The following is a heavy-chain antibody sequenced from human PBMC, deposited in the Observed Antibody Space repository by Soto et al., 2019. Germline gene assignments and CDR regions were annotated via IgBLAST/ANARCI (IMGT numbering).Heavy chain of an antibody. CDR2: IKSKNDGGTA. V-gene: IGHV3-15*07. CDR1: GLTFRSAY. D-gene: IGHD1-26*01. J-gene: IGHJ4*02. CDR3: STDSYSSIIDVRFDY. Sequence: GGCLILSGAASGLTFRSAYIYWGRQAPRKGLEWDSRIKSKNDGGTADYAAPVKGRCAVSRDDSKNMVYLQMNSLKTEDTGIYYCSTDSYSSIIDVRFDYWRQGSVVNVSS.